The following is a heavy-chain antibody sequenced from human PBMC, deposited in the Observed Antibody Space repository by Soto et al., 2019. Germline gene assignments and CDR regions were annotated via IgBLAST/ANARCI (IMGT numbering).Heavy chain of an antibody. CDR3: AKGKDSHYYYYGMDV. D-gene: IGHD2-15*01. V-gene: IGHV4-31*03. J-gene: IGHJ6*02. CDR2: IYYSGST. CDR1: GGSISSGGYY. Sequence: SETLSLTCTVSGGSISSGGYYWIWIRQHPGKGLEWIGYIYYSGSTYYNPSLKSRVTISVDTSKNQFSLKLSSVTAADTAVYYCAKGKDSHYYYYGMDVWGQGTTVTVSS.